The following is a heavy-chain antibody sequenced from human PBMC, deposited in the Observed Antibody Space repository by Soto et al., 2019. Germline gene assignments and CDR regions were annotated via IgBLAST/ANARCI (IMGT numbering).Heavy chain of an antibody. J-gene: IGHJ6*02. V-gene: IGHV3-9*01. CDR2: ISWNSGSI. D-gene: IGHD6-6*01. CDR3: AKDITGAVPYSSSFYYYYYGMDV. CDR1: GFTFDDYA. Sequence: GGSLRLSCAASGFTFDDYAMHWVRQAPGKGLEWVSGISWNSGSIGYADSVKGRFTISRDNAKNSLYLQMNSLRAEDTALYYCAKDITGAVPYSSSFYYYYYGMDVWGQGTTVTVSS.